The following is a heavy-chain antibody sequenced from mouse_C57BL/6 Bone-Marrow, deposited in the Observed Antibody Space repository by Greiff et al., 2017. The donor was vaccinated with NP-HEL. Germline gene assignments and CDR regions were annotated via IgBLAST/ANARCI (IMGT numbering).Heavy chain of an antibody. CDR1: GYTFTSYW. CDR2: IHPNSGST. J-gene: IGHJ2*01. V-gene: IGHV1-64*01. CDR3: ARSGQLRLHFDY. Sequence: VQLQQPGAELVKPGASVKLSCKASGYTFTSYWMHWVKQRPGQGLEWIGMIHPNSGSTNYNEKFKSKATLTVDKSSSTAYMQLSSLTSEDSAVYYCARSGQLRLHFDYWGQGTTLTVSS. D-gene: IGHD3-2*02.